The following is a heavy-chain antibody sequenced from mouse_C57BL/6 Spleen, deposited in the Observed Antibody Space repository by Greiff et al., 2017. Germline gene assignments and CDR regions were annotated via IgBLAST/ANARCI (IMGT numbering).Heavy chain of an antibody. CDR2: IDPSDSYT. CDR3: EKSGGGNYEDY. J-gene: IGHJ2*01. CDR1: GYTFTSYW. V-gene: IGHV1-69*01. D-gene: IGHD1-1*02. Sequence: QVQLQQPGAELVMPGASVKLSCKASGYTFTSYWMHRVKQRPGQGLEWIGEIDPSDSYTHYNQKLKGKSTLTVDKSSSTAYMQLSSLTSENSAGYYCEKSGGGNYEDYWGQGTTLTVSS.